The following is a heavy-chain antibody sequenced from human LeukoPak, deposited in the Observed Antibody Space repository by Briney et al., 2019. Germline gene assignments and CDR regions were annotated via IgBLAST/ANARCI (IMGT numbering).Heavy chain of an antibody. CDR1: GFTFSSYG. D-gene: IGHD6-6*01. J-gene: IGHJ6*03. CDR3: AKEQGGISSSYYYYYMDV. CDR2: IRYDGSNK. V-gene: IGHV3-30*02. Sequence: GGSLRLSCAASGFTFSSYGMHWVRQAPGKGLEWVAFIRYDGSNKYYADSVKGRFTISRDNSKNTLYLQMNSLRAEDTAVYYCAKEQGGISSSYYYYYMDVWGKGTTVTVSS.